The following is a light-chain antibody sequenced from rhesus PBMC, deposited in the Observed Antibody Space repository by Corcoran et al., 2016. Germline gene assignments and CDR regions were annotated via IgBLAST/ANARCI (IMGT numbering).Light chain of an antibody. CDR2: AAS. CDR3: QHYYDNPLT. V-gene: IGKV1S12*01. Sequence: DIQMTQSPSALSASVGDRVTISCRASQNIYSNLAWYQQKPGKAPKLLIYAASSLQTGFPSRFSGSGSVTDFTLTISSLQPGESAAYYCQHYYDNPLTFGGGTKVELK. J-gene: IGKJ4*01. CDR1: QNIYSN.